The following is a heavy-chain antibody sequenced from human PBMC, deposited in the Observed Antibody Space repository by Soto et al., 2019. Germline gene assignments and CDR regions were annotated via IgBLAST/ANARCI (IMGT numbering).Heavy chain of an antibody. CDR2: IHYSGSI. CDR3: ARVRSNLFDY. Sequence: SETLSLTCTVSGGSISSNYWSWIRQPPGKGLEWIGYIHYSGSIKYNPSLKSRVTISVDTSKNQFSLKLSSVTAADTAVYFCARVRSNLFDYWGQGTLVTVSS. CDR1: GGSISSNY. J-gene: IGHJ4*02. D-gene: IGHD3-3*01. V-gene: IGHV4-59*01.